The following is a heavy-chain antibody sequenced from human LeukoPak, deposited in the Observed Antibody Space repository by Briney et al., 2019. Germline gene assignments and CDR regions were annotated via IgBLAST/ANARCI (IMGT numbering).Heavy chain of an antibody. CDR2: ISYDGSNK. CDR1: GFTFSSYA. Sequence: GRSLRLSCAASGFTFSSYAMHWVRQAPGKGLEWVAVISYDGSNKYYADSVKGQFTISRDNSKNTLYLQMNSLRAEDTAVYYCARDLLHYYDSSGYYPDYWGQGTLVTVPS. D-gene: IGHD3-22*01. CDR3: ARDLLHYYDSSGYYPDY. V-gene: IGHV3-30*04. J-gene: IGHJ4*02.